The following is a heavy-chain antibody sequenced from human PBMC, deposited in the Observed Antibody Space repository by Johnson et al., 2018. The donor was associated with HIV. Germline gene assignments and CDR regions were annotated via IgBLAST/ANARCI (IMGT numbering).Heavy chain of an antibody. CDR2: ISYEGSNK. Sequence: VQLVESGGGVVQPGRSLRLSCAASGFTFSSYAMHWVRQAPGKGLDWVAVISYEGSNKYYADSVKGRITISRDNSKYTVYLQMNSLRVEDTALYYCAKDRGLERRERAFDIWGQGTMVTVS. V-gene: IGHV3-30*04. CDR1: GFTFSSYA. D-gene: IGHD1-1*01. CDR3: AKDRGLERRERAFDI. J-gene: IGHJ3*02.